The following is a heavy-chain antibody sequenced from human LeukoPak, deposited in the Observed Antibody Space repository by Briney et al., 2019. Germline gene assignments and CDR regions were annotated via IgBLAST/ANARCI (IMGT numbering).Heavy chain of an antibody. CDR1: GGTFISYA. Sequence: SVKVSCKASGGTFISYAISWVRQAPGQGLEWMGGIIPIFGTANYAQKFQGRVTITADESTSTAYMERSSLRSEDTAVYYCARDLPLGYCSSTSCYKGWFDPWGQGTLVTVSS. CDR2: IIPIFGTA. CDR3: ARDLPLGYCSSTSCYKGWFDP. J-gene: IGHJ5*02. V-gene: IGHV1-69*01. D-gene: IGHD2-2*02.